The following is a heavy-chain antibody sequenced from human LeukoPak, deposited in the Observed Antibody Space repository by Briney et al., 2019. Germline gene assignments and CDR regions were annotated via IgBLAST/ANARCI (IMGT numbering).Heavy chain of an antibody. CDR2: IYYSGST. Sequence: SETLSLTCTVSGGSLSSSSYYWGWIRQPPGKGLEWIGSIYYSGSTYYNPSLKSRVTISVDTSKNQFSLKLSSVTAADTAVYYCARRNDFWSGYPGDFDYWGQGTLVTVSS. CDR1: GGSLSSSSYY. D-gene: IGHD3-3*01. J-gene: IGHJ4*02. CDR3: ARRNDFWSGYPGDFDY. V-gene: IGHV4-39*01.